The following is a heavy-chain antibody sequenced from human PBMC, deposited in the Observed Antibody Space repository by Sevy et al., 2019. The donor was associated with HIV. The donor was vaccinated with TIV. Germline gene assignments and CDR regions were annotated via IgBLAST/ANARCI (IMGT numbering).Heavy chain of an antibody. CDR1: GFTFSSYS. J-gene: IGHJ4*02. CDR3: ARYCSGGSCALSDY. D-gene: IGHD2-15*01. V-gene: IGHV3-21*01. CDR2: ISSSSSYI. Sequence: GGSLRLSCAASGFTFSSYSMNWVRQAPGKGLEWVSSISSSSSYIYYAHSVKGRFTISRDNAKNSLYLQMNSLRAEDTAVYYCARYCSGGSCALSDYWGQGTLVTVSS.